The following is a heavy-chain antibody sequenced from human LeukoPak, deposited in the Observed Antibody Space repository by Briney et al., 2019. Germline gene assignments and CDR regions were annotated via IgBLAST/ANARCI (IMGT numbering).Heavy chain of an antibody. V-gene: IGHV4-4*07. CDR1: GGSISSYY. CDR3: ARDAADGGDYYYYYMDV. CDR2: IYTSGST. J-gene: IGHJ6*03. D-gene: IGHD4-23*01. Sequence: SETLSLTCTVSGGSISSYYWSWIRQPAGKGLEWIGRIYTSGSTNYNPSLKSRVTMSVDTSKNQFSLKLSSVTAADTAVYYCARDAADGGDYYYYYMDVWGKGTTVTVSS.